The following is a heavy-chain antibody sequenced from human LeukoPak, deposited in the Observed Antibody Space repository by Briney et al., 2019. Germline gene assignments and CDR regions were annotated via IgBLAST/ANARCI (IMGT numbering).Heavy chain of an antibody. CDR2: ISSSSSYI. V-gene: IGHV3-21*01. J-gene: IGHJ6*02. Sequence: GGSLRLSSAASGFTFSSYAMSWVRQAPGKGLEWVSSISSSSSYIYYADSVKGRFTISRDNAKNSLYLQMNSLRAEDTAVYYCARDRNKQSHHGMDVWGQGTTVTVSS. CDR1: GFTFSSYA. CDR3: ARDRNKQSHHGMDV. D-gene: IGHD6-19*01.